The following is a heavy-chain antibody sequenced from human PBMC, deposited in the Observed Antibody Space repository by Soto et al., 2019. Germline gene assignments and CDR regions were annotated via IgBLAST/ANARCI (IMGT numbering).Heavy chain of an antibody. J-gene: IGHJ4*02. D-gene: IGHD3-22*01. CDR2: ISYDGSNK. CDR3: AKVGDSSGLYYFDY. CDR1: GFTFSSYG. V-gene: IGHV3-30*18. Sequence: QVQLVESGGGVVQPGRSLRLSCAASGFTFSSYGMHWVRQAPGKGLEWVAVISYDGSNKYYADSVKGRFTISRDNSKNTLYLQMNSLRAEDTDVYYCAKVGDSSGLYYFDYWGQGTLVTVSS.